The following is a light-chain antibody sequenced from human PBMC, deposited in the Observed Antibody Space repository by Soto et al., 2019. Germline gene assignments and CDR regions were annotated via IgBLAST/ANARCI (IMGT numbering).Light chain of an antibody. Sequence: DIQMTQSPSTLSASVGDRVTITCRASQSISSWLAWYQQKPGKAPKLLIYKASSLESGVPSRFRGSGSGTEFTLTISSLQPDDFATDYCQQYNSYSCTFGQGTKLEIK. CDR1: QSISSW. V-gene: IGKV1-5*03. CDR2: KAS. CDR3: QQYNSYSCT. J-gene: IGKJ2*02.